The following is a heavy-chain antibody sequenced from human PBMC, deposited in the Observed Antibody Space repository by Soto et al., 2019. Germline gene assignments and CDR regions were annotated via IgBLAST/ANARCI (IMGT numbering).Heavy chain of an antibody. CDR1: SYSISSGFC. J-gene: IGHJ5*02. CDR2: IYHTGDT. V-gene: IGHV4-38-2*02. D-gene: IGHD2-8*01. CDR3: ATDTNRLNL. Sequence: SDTRSLTCVVSSYSISSGFCWAWIRQPPGKGLEWGGSIYHTGDTHYNPPLRCQVSMSVDTPKNPLALRLTYLIARDTAGYFCATDTNRLNLWGQGILVTAPQ.